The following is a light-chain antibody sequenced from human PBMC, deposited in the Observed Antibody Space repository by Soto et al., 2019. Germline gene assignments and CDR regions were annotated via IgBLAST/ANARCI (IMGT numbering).Light chain of an antibody. Sequence: QSSLTQPASVSGSPGQSITISCTGTSSDVGSHNFVSWYQQHPGKAPELMIFEVSKRPSGVSNRFSGSKSGNTASLTISGLQPEDEADYYCYSYVGRISFGGGTKVTVL. J-gene: IGLJ2*01. CDR3: YSYVGRIS. CDR2: EVS. V-gene: IGLV2-23*02. CDR1: SSDVGSHNF.